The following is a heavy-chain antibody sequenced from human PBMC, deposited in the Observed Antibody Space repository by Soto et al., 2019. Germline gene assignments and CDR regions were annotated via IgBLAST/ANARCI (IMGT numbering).Heavy chain of an antibody. CDR3: ARGSVVLTGKNPPFAH. CDR1: GGTFGRYT. V-gene: IGHV1-69*16. D-gene: IGHD3-9*01. Sequence: QVQLVQSGPQVKKPGSSVKVSCTASGGTFGRYTISWVRQAPGQGLEWMGGILPVLGNTNGAQRFQDGLTFTADESTSTSYLELSSLSPADTAVYYCARGSVVLTGKNPPFAHWGQGILVTVSS. CDR2: ILPVLGNT. J-gene: IGHJ4*02.